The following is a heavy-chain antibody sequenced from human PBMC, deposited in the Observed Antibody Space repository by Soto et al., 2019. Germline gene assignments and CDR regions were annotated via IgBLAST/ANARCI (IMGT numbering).Heavy chain of an antibody. CDR1: GGTFSSYA. Sequence: ASVKVSCKASGGTFSSYAISWVRQAPGQGLEWMGGIIPIFGTANYAQKFQGRVTITADESTSTAYMELSSLRSEDTAVYYCARALSLNSSWPYFDYWGQGTLVTVSS. D-gene: IGHD6-13*01. J-gene: IGHJ4*02. CDR2: IIPIFGTA. CDR3: ARALSLNSSWPYFDY. V-gene: IGHV1-69*13.